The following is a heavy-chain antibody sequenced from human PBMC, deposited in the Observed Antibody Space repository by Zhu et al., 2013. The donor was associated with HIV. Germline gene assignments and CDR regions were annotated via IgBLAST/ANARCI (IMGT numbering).Heavy chain of an antibody. D-gene: IGHD6-13*01. V-gene: IGHV1-2*02. CDR2: INPNSGGT. CDR1: GYTFTGYY. J-gene: IGHJ4*02. Sequence: QVQLVQSGAEVKKPGASVKVSCKASGYTFTGYYMHWVRQAPGQGLEWMGWINPNSGGTNYAQKFQGRVTMTRDTSISTAYMELSRLRSDDTAVYYCARTSIAAAGTPEFDYWGQGTLVTVSS. CDR3: ARTSIAAAGTPEFDY.